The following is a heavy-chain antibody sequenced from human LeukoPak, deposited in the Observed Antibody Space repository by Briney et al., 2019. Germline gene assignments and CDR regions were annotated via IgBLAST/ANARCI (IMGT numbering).Heavy chain of an antibody. V-gene: IGHV3-7*01. Sequence: GGSLRLSCAASGFTFSRYWMNWVRQAPGKGLEWVANIKEDGSEKYYVDSVKGRFTISRDNAKNSLYLQINSLRAEDTALYYCGRILNYDIWTVYPYYFDYWGQGTLVTVS. CDR1: GFTFSRYW. CDR2: IKEDGSEK. J-gene: IGHJ4*02. D-gene: IGHD3-9*01. CDR3: GRILNYDIWTVYPYYFDY.